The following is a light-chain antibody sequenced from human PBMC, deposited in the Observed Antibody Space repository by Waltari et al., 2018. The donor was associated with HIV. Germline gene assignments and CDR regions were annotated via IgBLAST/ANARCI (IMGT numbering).Light chain of an antibody. CDR1: SSDVGGYTY. Sequence: QSALPQPASVSGSPGPSITISCPGTSSDVGGYTYVPWYQQHPGKAPKLMIYEVSNRPSGVSNRFSGSKSGNTASLTISGLQAEDEADYYCSSYTSSSTPVFGGGTKLTVL. V-gene: IGLV2-14*01. CDR2: EVS. CDR3: SSYTSSSTPV. J-gene: IGLJ2*01.